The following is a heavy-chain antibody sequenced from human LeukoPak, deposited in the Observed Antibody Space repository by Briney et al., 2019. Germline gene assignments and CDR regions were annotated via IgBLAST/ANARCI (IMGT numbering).Heavy chain of an antibody. Sequence: GGALQISCQGSGYNFTSYWIGWGRQLPGKGLEGMVIIYPGDSTPRYSPSFQGHLTISAHKSISTAYLQWSSLKASDTAMYYCARSLSSGYYFHWDYWGQGTLVTVSS. V-gene: IGHV5-51*01. D-gene: IGHD3-22*01. CDR2: IYPGDSTP. CDR1: GYNFTSYW. J-gene: IGHJ4*02. CDR3: ARSLSSGYYFHWDY.